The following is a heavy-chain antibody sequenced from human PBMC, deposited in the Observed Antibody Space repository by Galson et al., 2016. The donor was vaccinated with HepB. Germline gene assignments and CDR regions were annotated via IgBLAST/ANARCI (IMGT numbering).Heavy chain of an antibody. Sequence: SLRLSCAASGFSFSSYGVHWVRQAPGKGLEWVAVISYDGNNIHYADSVLGRFTISRENSKNTLHLEMNSLTAEDTAVYYCAKDLGGTTPIYYYYYGMDVWGHGTTVTVSS. CDR2: ISYDGNNI. CDR1: GFSFSSYG. J-gene: IGHJ6*02. D-gene: IGHD1-1*01. CDR3: AKDLGGTTPIYYYYYGMDV. V-gene: IGHV3-30*18.